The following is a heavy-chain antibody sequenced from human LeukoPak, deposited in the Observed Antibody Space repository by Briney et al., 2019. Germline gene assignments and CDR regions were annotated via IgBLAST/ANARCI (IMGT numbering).Heavy chain of an antibody. V-gene: IGHV1-69*01. D-gene: IGHD3-3*01. Sequence: SVKVSCKASGGTFSSYAISWVRQAPGQGLEWMGGIIPIFGTANYAQKFQGRVTITADESTSTAYMELSSLRSEDTAVYYCARDQGGPSGYYTDWYFDLWGRGTLVTVSS. CDR3: ARDQGGPSGYYTDWYFDL. J-gene: IGHJ2*01. CDR2: IIPIFGTA. CDR1: GGTFSSYA.